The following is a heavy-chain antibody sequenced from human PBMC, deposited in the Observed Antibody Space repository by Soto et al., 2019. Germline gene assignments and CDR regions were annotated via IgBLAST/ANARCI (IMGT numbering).Heavy chain of an antibody. J-gene: IGHJ6*02. CDR1: GGTFSSYA. V-gene: IGHV1-69*06. Sequence: ASVKVSCKASGGTFSSYAISWVRQAPGQGLEWMGGIIPIFGTANYAQKFQGRVTITADKSTSTAYMELSSLRSEDTAVYYCARNDILTGFLDYYYGMDVWGQGTTVTVSS. CDR3: ARNDILTGFLDYYYGMDV. CDR2: IIPIFGTA. D-gene: IGHD3-9*01.